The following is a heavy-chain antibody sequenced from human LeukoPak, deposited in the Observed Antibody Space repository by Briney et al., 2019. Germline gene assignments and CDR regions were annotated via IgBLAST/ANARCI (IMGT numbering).Heavy chain of an antibody. J-gene: IGHJ4*02. D-gene: IGHD3-3*01. CDR2: IWYAGSNK. CDR3: ARGGFTYDDFWSAYYTADY. Sequence: PGRSLRLSCAASGFTFSSYGLHWVRQAPGKGLEWVAVIWYAGSNKYYADSVKGRFTISRENSKNTLYLQMNSLRAEDTAVYYCARGGFTYDDFWSAYYTADYWGQGTLVTVSS. CDR1: GFTFSSYG. V-gene: IGHV3-33*01.